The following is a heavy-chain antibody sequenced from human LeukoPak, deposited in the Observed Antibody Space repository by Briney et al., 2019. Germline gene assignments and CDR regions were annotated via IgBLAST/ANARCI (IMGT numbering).Heavy chain of an antibody. Sequence: SETLSLTCAVYGGSFSGYYWSWIRPPPGKGLEWIGEINHRGSTNYNPSLKSRVTISVDTSKNQFSLKLSSVTAADTAVYYCARAEHIVVVTRGLYFDYWGQGTLITVSS. D-gene: IGHD2-21*02. V-gene: IGHV4-34*01. J-gene: IGHJ4*02. CDR3: ARAEHIVVVTRGLYFDY. CDR1: GGSFSGYY. CDR2: INHRGST.